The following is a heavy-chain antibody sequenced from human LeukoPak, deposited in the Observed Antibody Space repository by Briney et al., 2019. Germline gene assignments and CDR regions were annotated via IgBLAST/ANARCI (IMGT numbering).Heavy chain of an antibody. D-gene: IGHD4-23*01. V-gene: IGHV1-2*02. Sequence: ASVRVSCKASGYTFTGYYMHWVRQAPGQGLEWMGWINPNSGGTNYAQKFQGRVTMTRDTSITTAYMELSRLSSDDTAVYYCARHPGKVTNDWYFDLWGRGTLVTVSS. CDR1: GYTFTGYY. J-gene: IGHJ2*01. CDR2: INPNSGGT. CDR3: ARHPGKVTNDWYFDL.